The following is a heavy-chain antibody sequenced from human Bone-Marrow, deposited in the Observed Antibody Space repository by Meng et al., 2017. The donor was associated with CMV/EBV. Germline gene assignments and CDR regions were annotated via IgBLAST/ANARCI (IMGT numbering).Heavy chain of an antibody. CDR1: GGSISSYY. V-gene: IGHV4-59*01. Sequence: SETLSLTCTVSGGSISSYYWSWIRQPPGKGLEWIGYIYYSGSTNYNPSLKSRVPISVDTSKNQFSLKLSSVTAADTAVYYCASLPRHRYYYYYGMDVWGQGTTVTVSS. CDR2: IYYSGST. CDR3: ASLPRHRYYYYYGMDV. J-gene: IGHJ6*02.